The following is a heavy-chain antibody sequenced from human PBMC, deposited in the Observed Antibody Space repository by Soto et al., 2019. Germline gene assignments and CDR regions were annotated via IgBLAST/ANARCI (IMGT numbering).Heavy chain of an antibody. CDR1: GLNFSDYA. CDR2: VRNRGDIT. Sequence: EVQLLESGGDLVQPGGSLRLSCAASGLNFSDYAMTWVRQAPGKGLEWVSSVRNRGDITYYADSVKGRFTISRDNSKNTLFMHINSLRAEDTALYYCARGDRGGSGSPASYYYSGLDVWGQGTTVTVSS. V-gene: IGHV3-23*01. CDR3: ARGDRGGSGSPASYYYSGLDV. J-gene: IGHJ6*02. D-gene: IGHD3-10*01.